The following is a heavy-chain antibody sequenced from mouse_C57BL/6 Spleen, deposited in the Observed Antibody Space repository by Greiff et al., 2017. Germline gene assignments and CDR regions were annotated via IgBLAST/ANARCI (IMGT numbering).Heavy chain of an antibody. V-gene: IGHV1-39*01. J-gene: IGHJ3*01. CDR3: ARDYGSSPFAY. CDR2: INPNSGTT. Sequence: VQLKESGPELVKPGASVKISCKASGYSFPDYNMNWVKQRHGKSLEWIGVINPNSGTTSYNKKFKGKATLPLDQSSSTAYMQLNSLTSEDSAVYYCARDYGSSPFAYWGQGTLVTVSA. CDR1: GYSFPDYN. D-gene: IGHD1-1*01.